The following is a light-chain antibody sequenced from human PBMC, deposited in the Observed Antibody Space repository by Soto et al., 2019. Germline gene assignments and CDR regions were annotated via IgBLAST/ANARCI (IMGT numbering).Light chain of an antibody. V-gene: IGKV3-15*01. CDR2: GAS. Sequence: EIVMTQSPYTLSVSPWERSTLSFRASQIVSTNLAWYQQKPGQAPRLLMYGASTRATGIPARFSGSGSGTDFTLTISSLQPEDFATYYCQQSYSTPPTFGQGTKVDI. CDR1: QIVSTN. J-gene: IGKJ1*01. CDR3: QQSYSTPPT.